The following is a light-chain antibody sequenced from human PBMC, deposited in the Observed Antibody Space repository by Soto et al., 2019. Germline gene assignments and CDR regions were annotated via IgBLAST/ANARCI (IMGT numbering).Light chain of an antibody. CDR1: QSVRSTS. Sequence: EIVLTQSPGTLSLSPGERAALSCRASQSVRSTSLAWYQQKPGRALRLLIYGASSRGVGIPDRFGGSGSGTDFTLTITRLEPEDFAVYYCQQYGSSPLTFGQGTRLEIK. CDR3: QQYGSSPLT. CDR2: GAS. J-gene: IGKJ5*01. V-gene: IGKV3-20*01.